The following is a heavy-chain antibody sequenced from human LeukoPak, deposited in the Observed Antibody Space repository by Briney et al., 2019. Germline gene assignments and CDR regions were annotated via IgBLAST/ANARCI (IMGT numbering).Heavy chain of an antibody. V-gene: IGHV5-51*01. CDR1: GYSFTSYW. J-gene: IGHJ5*02. CDR3: ARHIWMEDWNWFDP. CDR2: IYPGDSDT. Sequence: GESLKIPCKGSGYSFTSYWIGWVRQMPGKGLEWMGIIYPGDSDTRYSPSFQGQVTISADKSISPAYLQWSSLKASDTAMYYCARHIWMEDWNWFDPWGQGTLVTVSS. D-gene: IGHD3-3*01.